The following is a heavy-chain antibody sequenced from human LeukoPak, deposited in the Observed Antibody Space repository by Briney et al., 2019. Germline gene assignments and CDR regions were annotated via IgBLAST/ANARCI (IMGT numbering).Heavy chain of an antibody. D-gene: IGHD3-16*01. CDR1: GGSISSGGYS. Sequence: SQTLSLTCAVSGGSISSGGYSWSWIRQPPGKGLEWIGYIYHSGSTYYNPSLKSRVTISVDRSKNQFSLKLSSVTAADTAVYYCARDGGFGMEAFDIWGQGTMVTVSS. CDR3: ARDGGFGMEAFDI. V-gene: IGHV4-30-2*01. CDR2: IYHSGST. J-gene: IGHJ3*02.